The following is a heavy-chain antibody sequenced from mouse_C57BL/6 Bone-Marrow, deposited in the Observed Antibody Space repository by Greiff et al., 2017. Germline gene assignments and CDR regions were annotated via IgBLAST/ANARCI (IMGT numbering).Heavy chain of an antibody. CDR2: ISSGGSYT. CDR1: GFTFSSYG. J-gene: IGHJ2*01. CDR3: ARRNRGYYFDY. V-gene: IGHV5-6*02. Sequence: EVKVVESGGDLVKPGGSLKLSCAASGFTFSSYGMSWVRQTPDKRLAWVATISSGGSYTYYPDSVKGRFTISRDNAKNTLYLQMSSLRSEDTAMYYCARRNRGYYFDYWGQGTTLTVSS.